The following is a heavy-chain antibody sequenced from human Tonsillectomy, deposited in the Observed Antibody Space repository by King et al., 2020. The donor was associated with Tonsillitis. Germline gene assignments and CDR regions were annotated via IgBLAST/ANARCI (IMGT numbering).Heavy chain of an antibody. CDR3: ARRDYDFWSGPTGDYYYYMDV. J-gene: IGHJ6*03. CDR2: IYYSGST. CDR1: GGSISSYY. Sequence: QLQESGPGLVKPSETLSLTCTVSGGSISSYYWSWIRQPPGKGLEWIGYIYYSGSTNYNPSLKSRVTIPVDTSKNQFSLKLSSETGADTAVYYFARRDYDFWSGPTGDYYYYMDVWGKGTTVTVSS. V-gene: IGHV4-59*08. D-gene: IGHD3-3*01.